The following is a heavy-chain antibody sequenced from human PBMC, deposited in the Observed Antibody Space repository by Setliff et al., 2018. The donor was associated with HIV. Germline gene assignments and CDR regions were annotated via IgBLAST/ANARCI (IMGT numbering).Heavy chain of an antibody. V-gene: IGHV3-23*01. CDR3: AKASSNYGGYYFDY. CDR2: ISGSGGST. J-gene: IGHJ4*02. Sequence: LRLSCAASGFTFSSYAMSWVRQAPGKGLEWVSAISGSGGSTYYADSVKGRFTTSRDNSKNTLYLQMNSLRAEDTAVYYCAKASSNYGGYYFDYWGQGTLVTVSS. CDR1: GFTFSSYA. D-gene: IGHD4-17*01.